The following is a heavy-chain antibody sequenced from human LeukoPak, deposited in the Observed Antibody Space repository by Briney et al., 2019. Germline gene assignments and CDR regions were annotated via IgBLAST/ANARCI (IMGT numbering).Heavy chain of an antibody. CDR1: GGTFRSYA. J-gene: IGHJ4*02. Sequence: GASVKVSCKASGGTFRSYAISWVRQAPGQGLEWMGGIIPILKTTNYAQKFQGRVTITADESTSTAYMELSSLRSEDTAVYYCASHPLGATHRPFDYWGQGTLVTVSS. V-gene: IGHV1-69*13. D-gene: IGHD1-26*01. CDR2: IIPILKTT. CDR3: ASHPLGATHRPFDY.